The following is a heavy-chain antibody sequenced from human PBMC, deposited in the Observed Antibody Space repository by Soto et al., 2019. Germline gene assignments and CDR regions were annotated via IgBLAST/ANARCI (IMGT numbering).Heavy chain of an antibody. Sequence: ETLSLTCAVYGGSFSGYYWSWIRQPPGKGLEWIGEINHSGSTNYNPSLKSRVTISVDTSKNQFSLKLSSVTAADTAMYYCARRAAIFGVVNYYYGMDVWGQGTTVTVSS. D-gene: IGHD3-3*01. V-gene: IGHV4-34*01. CDR3: ARRAAIFGVVNYYYGMDV. J-gene: IGHJ6*02. CDR1: GGSFSGYY. CDR2: INHSGST.